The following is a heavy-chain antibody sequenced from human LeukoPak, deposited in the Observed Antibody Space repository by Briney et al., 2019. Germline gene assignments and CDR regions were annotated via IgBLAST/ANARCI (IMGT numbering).Heavy chain of an antibody. CDR2: IRYDGSNK. CDR3: AKGGGSGSSSLDY. V-gene: IGHV3-30*02. Sequence: PGGSLGLSCAASGFTFSSYGMHWVRQAPGKGLEWVAFIRYDGSNKYYADSVKGRFTISRDNSKNTLYLQMNSLRAEDTAVYYCAKGGGSGSSSLDYWGQGALVTVSS. J-gene: IGHJ4*02. D-gene: IGHD1-26*01. CDR1: GFTFSSYG.